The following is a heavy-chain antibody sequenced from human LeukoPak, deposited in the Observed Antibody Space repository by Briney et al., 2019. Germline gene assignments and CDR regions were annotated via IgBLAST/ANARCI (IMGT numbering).Heavy chain of an antibody. CDR2: IYYSGST. CDR3: ARVSAYCGGGCSDFDY. J-gene: IGHJ4*02. Sequence: SETLSLTCTVSGGSISSGDYYWSWIRQPPGKGLEWIGYIYYSGSTNYNPSLKSRVTISVDTSKKQFSLKLSSVTAADTAVYYCARVSAYCGGGCSDFDYWGQGTLVTVSS. D-gene: IGHD2-21*02. CDR1: GGSISSGDYY. V-gene: IGHV4-61*08.